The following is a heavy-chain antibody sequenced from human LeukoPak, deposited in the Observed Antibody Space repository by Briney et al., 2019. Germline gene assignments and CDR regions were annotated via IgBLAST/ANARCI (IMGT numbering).Heavy chain of an antibody. CDR3: AKGPTYCSSTSCYGGMDV. CDR1: GFTFSSYA. J-gene: IGHJ6*02. V-gene: IGHV3-23*01. D-gene: IGHD2-2*01. Sequence: PGGSLRLSCAASGFTFSSYAMSWVRQAPGKGLEWVSAISGSGGSTYYADSVKGRFTISRDNSKNTLYLQMNSLRAEDTAVYYCAKGPTYCSSTSCYGGMDVWGQGTTVTVSS. CDR2: ISGSGGST.